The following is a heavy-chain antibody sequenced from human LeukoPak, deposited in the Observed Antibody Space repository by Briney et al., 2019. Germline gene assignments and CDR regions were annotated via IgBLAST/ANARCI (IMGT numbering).Heavy chain of an antibody. Sequence: SETLSLTCAVSGGFISSYYWSWIRQPPGKGLEWIGYIYYSGSTNYNPSLKSRVTITVDTSKNQFSLKLSSVTAADTAVYYCARDARGSSHLDYWGQGALVTVSS. J-gene: IGHJ4*02. CDR1: GGFISSYY. CDR2: IYYSGST. V-gene: IGHV4-59*01. CDR3: ARDARGSSHLDY. D-gene: IGHD6-13*01.